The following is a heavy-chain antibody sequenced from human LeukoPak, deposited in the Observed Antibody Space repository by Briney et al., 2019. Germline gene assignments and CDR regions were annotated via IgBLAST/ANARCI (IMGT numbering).Heavy chain of an antibody. J-gene: IGHJ3*02. Sequence: SETLTLTCTVSGGCISSSSYYWGWIRQPPGKGLEWIGSIYYSGSTYYNPSLKSRVTISVDTSKNQFSLKLSSVTAADTAVYYCARDRAPDDGYSFHDAFDIWGQGTMVTVSS. CDR2: IYYSGST. V-gene: IGHV4-39*07. D-gene: IGHD5-24*01. CDR3: ARDRAPDDGYSFHDAFDI. CDR1: GGCISSSSYY.